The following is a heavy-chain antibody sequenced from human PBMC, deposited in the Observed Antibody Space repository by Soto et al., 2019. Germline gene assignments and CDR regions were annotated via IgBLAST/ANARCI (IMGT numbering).Heavy chain of an antibody. CDR2: ISGSGDGT. Sequence: GGSLRLSCAASGFTVNSHVMSWVRQAPGKGLEWVSSISGSGDGTYYGDSVKGRFTISRDSSSSTVYLEMKNLRGEDTAIYFCTRSRGFGGMDVWGQGTTVTVSS. V-gene: IGHV3-23*01. CDR3: TRSRGFGGMDV. D-gene: IGHD3-22*01. CDR1: GFTVNSHV. J-gene: IGHJ6*02.